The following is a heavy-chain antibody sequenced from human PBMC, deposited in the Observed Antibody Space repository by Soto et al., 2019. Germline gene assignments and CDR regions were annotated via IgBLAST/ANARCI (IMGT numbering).Heavy chain of an antibody. Sequence: EVQLVESGGGLVQPGGSLRLSCAASGFTFSSYWMSWVRQAPGKGLGGVANIQKDVSGTYCVDSGQGRFTISRDNAKNALYLQMNSLRAEDTAVYSCARVRRGSCSGVTCYGAFYIWGQWTMVTVSS. V-gene: IGHV3-7*04. CDR2: IQKDVSGT. CDR1: GFTFSSYW. CDR3: ARVRRGSCSGVTCYGAFYI. D-gene: IGHD2-15*01. J-gene: IGHJ3*02.